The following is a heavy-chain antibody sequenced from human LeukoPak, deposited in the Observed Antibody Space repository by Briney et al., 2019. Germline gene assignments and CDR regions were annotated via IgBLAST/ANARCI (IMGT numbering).Heavy chain of an antibody. CDR1: GGSFSGYY. D-gene: IGHD3-10*01. Sequence: SETLSLTCAVYGGSFSGYYWSWIRQPPGKGLEWIGEINHSGSTNYNPSLKSRVTISVDTSKNQFSLKLSSVTAADTAVYYCARGRGRWTNFDYWGQGTLVTVSS. CDR2: INHSGST. CDR3: ARGRGRWTNFDY. V-gene: IGHV4-34*01. J-gene: IGHJ4*02.